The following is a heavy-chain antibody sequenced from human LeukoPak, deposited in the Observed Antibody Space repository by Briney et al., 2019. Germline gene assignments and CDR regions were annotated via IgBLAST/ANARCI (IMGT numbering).Heavy chain of an antibody. D-gene: IGHD3-9*01. CDR2: IYYSGST. CDR1: GGSISSYY. J-gene: IGHJ4*02. Sequence: PSETLSLTCTVSGGSISSYYWSWIRQPPGKRLEWIGYIYYSGSTNYNPSLKSRVTISVDTSKNQFSLKLSSVTAADTAVYYCARREGSAWYYDILTGYYRSGYFDYWGQGTLVTVSS. V-gene: IGHV4-59*01. CDR3: ARREGSAWYYDILTGYYRSGYFDY.